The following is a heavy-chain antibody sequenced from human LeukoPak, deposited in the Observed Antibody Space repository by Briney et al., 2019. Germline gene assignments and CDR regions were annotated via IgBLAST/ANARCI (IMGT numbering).Heavy chain of an antibody. D-gene: IGHD2-8*02. CDR3: ARAATETGAFRDNWFDP. J-gene: IGHJ5*02. V-gene: IGHV3-30*04. Sequence: PGGSLRLSCVASGFTFSRYDVHWVRQAPGKGLEWVAVTSDDGKKKIYADSVKGRFTISRDNSKNTLYLQMSSLRAEDTALYYCARAATETGAFRDNWFDPWGQGTLVTVPS. CDR2: TSDDGKKK. CDR1: GFTFSRYD.